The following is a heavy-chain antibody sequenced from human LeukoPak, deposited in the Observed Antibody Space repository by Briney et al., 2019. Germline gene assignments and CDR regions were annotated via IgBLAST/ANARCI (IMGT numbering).Heavy chain of an antibody. Sequence: SETLSLTCTVSGGSISSGDYYWSWIRQPPGKGLEWMGYIYYSGSTYYNPSLKSRVTISADTSKNQFSLKLSSVTAADTAVYYCASAPDSSGYYLGWTDYWGQGTLVTVSS. CDR1: GGSISSGDYY. V-gene: IGHV4-30-4*01. CDR2: IYYSGST. J-gene: IGHJ4*02. D-gene: IGHD3-22*01. CDR3: ASAPDSSGYYLGWTDY.